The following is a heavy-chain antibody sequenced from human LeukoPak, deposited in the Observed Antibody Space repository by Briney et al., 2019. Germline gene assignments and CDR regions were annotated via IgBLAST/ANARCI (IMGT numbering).Heavy chain of an antibody. CDR2: INSDGSST. J-gene: IGHJ3*02. Sequence: GGSLRLSCAASGFTFSRYWMHWVRHAPGKGLLWVSRINSDGSSTYYADSVKGRFTTSRDNAKNALHLQMNSLTAEDTAVYYCVLDLFSSFAFDIWGQGTMVTVSS. CDR3: VLDLFSSFAFDI. V-gene: IGHV3-74*01. CDR1: GFTFSRYW. D-gene: IGHD3/OR15-3a*01.